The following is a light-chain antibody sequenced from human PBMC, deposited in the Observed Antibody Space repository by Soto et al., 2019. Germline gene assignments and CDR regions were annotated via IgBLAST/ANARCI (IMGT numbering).Light chain of an antibody. CDR1: QSVSSSY. V-gene: IGKV3-20*01. Sequence: ELVLTQSPGTLSLSPGDSATLSCRVSQSVSSSYLAWYQQKPGQAPRLLIYGAYSRATGIPDRFSGSGSGTDFTLTISRLEPEDFAVYYCQQYGSSPPITCGQGTRLEIK. J-gene: IGKJ5*01. CDR3: QQYGSSPPIT. CDR2: GAY.